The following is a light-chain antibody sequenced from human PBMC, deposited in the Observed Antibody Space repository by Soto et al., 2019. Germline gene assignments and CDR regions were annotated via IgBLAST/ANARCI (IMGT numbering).Light chain of an antibody. J-gene: IGKJ2*01. CDR1: QSVSSSY. Sequence: EIVLTQSPGTLSLSPGERATLSCRASQSVSSSYLAWYQQKVGEAPRLLIYDTSSRATGIPERFSGSGSGTDFTLTSSRLQAEDFVVYYCQQYVSSPFTFGQGTKVEIK. V-gene: IGKV3-20*01. CDR3: QQYVSSPFT. CDR2: DTS.